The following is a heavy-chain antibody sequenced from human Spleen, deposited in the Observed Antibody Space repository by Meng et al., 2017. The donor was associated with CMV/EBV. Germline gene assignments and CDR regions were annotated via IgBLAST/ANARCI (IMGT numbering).Heavy chain of an antibody. D-gene: IGHD1-1*01. CDR2: ISYIGST. V-gene: IGHV4-61*01. J-gene: IGHJ3*02. CDR3: ARDILERNAFDM. Sequence: TVSGGSVSSGRYYWTGLRQPPGKGMEWIGYISYIGSTNYNPSIKSRVAISVDTSKNQFSLKLSSVTAADTAIFYCARDILERNAFDMWGQGTMVTVSS. CDR1: GGSVSSGRYY.